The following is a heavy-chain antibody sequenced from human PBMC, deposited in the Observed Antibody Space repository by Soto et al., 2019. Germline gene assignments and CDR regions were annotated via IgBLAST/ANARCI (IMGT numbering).Heavy chain of an antibody. Sequence: QVHLQQWGAGLLKPSETLSLTCGVYGGSLRGSYWSWIRQPPGKALEWLGKVTHSGSTTFNPSLKSRVSVSVDTSDNQFSLKLTSVTAADTAVYYCARGHIPAYGPVPDYFDSWGQGTLVTVSS. J-gene: IGHJ4*02. CDR1: GGSLRGSY. D-gene: IGHD3-16*01. V-gene: IGHV4-34*02. CDR3: ARGHIPAYGPVPDYFDS. CDR2: VTHSGST.